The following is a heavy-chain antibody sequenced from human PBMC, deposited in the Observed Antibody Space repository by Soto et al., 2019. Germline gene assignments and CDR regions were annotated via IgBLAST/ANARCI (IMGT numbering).Heavy chain of an antibody. D-gene: IGHD3-3*01. CDR3: ARDRDDFWSGTSLYYYYGMDV. V-gene: IGHV3-49*03. CDR1: GFTFGDYA. Sequence: GGSLRLSCTASGFTFGDYAMSWFRQAPGKGLEWVGFIRSKAYGGTTEYAASVKGRFTISRDDSKSIAYLQMNSLKTEDTAVYYCARDRDDFWSGTSLYYYYGMDVWGQGTTVTVSS. CDR2: IRSKAYGGTT. J-gene: IGHJ6*02.